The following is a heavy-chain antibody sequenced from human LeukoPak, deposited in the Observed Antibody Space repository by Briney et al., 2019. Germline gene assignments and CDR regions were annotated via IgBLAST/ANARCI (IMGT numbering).Heavy chain of an antibody. V-gene: IGHV1-18*01. CDR3: ARVGPGTEIAVAGSADY. CDR1: GYTFTSYG. D-gene: IGHD6-19*01. CDR2: ISAYNGNT. Sequence: GASVKVSCTASGYTFTSYGISWVRQAPGQGLEWMGWISAYNGNTNYAQKLQGRVTMTTDTSTSTAYMELRSLRSDDTAVYYCARVGPGTEIAVAGSADYWGQATLVTVSS. J-gene: IGHJ4*02.